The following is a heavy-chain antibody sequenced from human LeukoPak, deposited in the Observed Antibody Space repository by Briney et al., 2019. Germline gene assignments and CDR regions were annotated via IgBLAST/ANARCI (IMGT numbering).Heavy chain of an antibody. D-gene: IGHD5-12*01. CDR3: AKDSGYDDEFDY. J-gene: IGHJ4*02. CDR1: GVTFRNYW. V-gene: IGHV3-23*01. CDR2: ILASGGST. Sequence: GGSLRLSCAVSGVTFRNYWMSWVRQSPGKGLEWVSAILASGGSTFYADSVKGRFTISRDNSKSTLYLQMYSLRAEDTAVYYCAKDSGYDDEFDYWGQGTLVTVSS.